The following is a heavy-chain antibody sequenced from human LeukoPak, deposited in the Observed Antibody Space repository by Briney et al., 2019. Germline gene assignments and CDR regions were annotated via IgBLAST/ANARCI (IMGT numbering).Heavy chain of an antibody. Sequence: GASVKVSCKASGYTFTGHYIHWVRQAPGQGLEWMGRINSNSGGANYAPKFQGTVTMTRDTSINTASMELNRLTSDDTAVYDCARDVGGNSVGTRYFDNWGQGTLVTVSS. D-gene: IGHD1-1*01. CDR2: INSNSGGA. CDR1: GYTFTGHY. V-gene: IGHV1-2*06. CDR3: ARDVGGNSVGTRYFDN. J-gene: IGHJ4*02.